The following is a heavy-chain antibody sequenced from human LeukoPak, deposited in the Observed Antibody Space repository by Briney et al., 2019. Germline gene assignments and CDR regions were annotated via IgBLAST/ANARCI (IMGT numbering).Heavy chain of an antibody. CDR1: GFTFSSYA. V-gene: IGHV3-30*04. CDR2: ISYDGSNK. J-gene: IGHJ4*02. D-gene: IGHD1-26*01. Sequence: GGSLRLSCAASGFTFSSYAMHWVRQAPGKGLEWVAVISYDGSNKYYADSVKGRFTISRDNSKNTLYLQMNSLRAEDTAVYYCAKVASGSYYNWPFDYWGQGTLVTVSS. CDR3: AKVASGSYYNWPFDY.